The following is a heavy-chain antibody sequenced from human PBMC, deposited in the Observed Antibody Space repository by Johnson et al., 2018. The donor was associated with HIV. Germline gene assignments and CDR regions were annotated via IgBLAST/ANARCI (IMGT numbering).Heavy chain of an antibody. Sequence: EVQLVESGGGVLRPGGSLRLSCAASGFTFANYAMSWVRQAPGTGLAWVSDINWDGGPIDYAGSVKGLFTISRDNAKNSLYLQMNSLRAEDTALYYCAREGGGNLEAFDIWGQGTLVTVSS. CDR3: AREGGGNLEAFDI. J-gene: IGHJ3*02. CDR1: GFTFANYA. CDR2: INWDGGPI. D-gene: IGHD4-23*01. V-gene: IGHV3-20*04.